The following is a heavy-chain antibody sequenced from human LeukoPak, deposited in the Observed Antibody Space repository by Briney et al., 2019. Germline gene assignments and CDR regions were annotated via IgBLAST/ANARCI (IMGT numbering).Heavy chain of an antibody. CDR3: AKVIRAKSIDHGAFDI. V-gene: IGHV3-30*18. CDR1: GFTFSSYG. Sequence: GGSLRLSCAASGFTFSSYGMHWVRQAPGKGLEWVAVISYDGSNKYYADSVNGRFTISRDNSKNTLYLQMNSLRAEDTAVYYCAKVIRAKSIDHGAFDIWGQGTMVTVSS. CDR2: ISYDGSNK. J-gene: IGHJ3*02. D-gene: IGHD1-26*01.